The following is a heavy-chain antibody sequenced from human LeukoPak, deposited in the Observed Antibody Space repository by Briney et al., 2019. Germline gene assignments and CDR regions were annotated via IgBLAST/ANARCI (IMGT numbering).Heavy chain of an antibody. CDR1: GFTLSNYS. CDR2: ISGSGFTI. Sequence: GGSLRLSCAVSGFTLSNYSMNWVRQAPGKGLEWISYISGSGFTIHYADSVKGRFTISRDNAKNSLYLQMNSLRAEDTAVYYCAKAQWLAPFDYWGQGTLVTVSS. J-gene: IGHJ4*02. D-gene: IGHD6-19*01. CDR3: AKAQWLAPFDY. V-gene: IGHV3-48*01.